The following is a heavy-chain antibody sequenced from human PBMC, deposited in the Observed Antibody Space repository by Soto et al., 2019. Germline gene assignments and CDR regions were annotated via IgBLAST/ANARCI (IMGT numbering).Heavy chain of an antibody. D-gene: IGHD2-2*01. V-gene: IGHV3-23*01. Sequence: GGSLRLSCAASGFTLRDYAMSWVRQAPGRGLEWVSGVSNSGSSTYYADSVKGRFTISRDNSKNTLYLQMNSLRAEDTAVYYCAKHSRETTTCCGEDWGQGTRVTVSS. CDR2: VSNSGSST. CDR3: AKHSRETTTCCGED. CDR1: GFTLRDYA. J-gene: IGHJ4*02.